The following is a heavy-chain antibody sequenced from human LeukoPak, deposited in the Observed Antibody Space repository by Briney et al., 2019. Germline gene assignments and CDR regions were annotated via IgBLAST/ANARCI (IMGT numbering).Heavy chain of an antibody. CDR3: ARSCSSTSCYSDY. V-gene: IGHV3-11*01. J-gene: IGHJ4*02. CDR1: GFTFSDYY. D-gene: IGHD2-2*01. Sequence: GGSLRLSCAASGFTFSDYYMSWIRQAPGKGLEWVSYISSSGSTIYYADSVKGRFTISRDNAKNSLYLQMNSLRAEDTAVYYCARSCSSTSCYSDYWGQGTLVTVSS. CDR2: ISSSGSTI.